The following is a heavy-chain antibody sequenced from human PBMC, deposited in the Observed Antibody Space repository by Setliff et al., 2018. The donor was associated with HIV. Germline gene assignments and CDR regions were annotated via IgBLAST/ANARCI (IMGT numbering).Heavy chain of an antibody. V-gene: IGHV3-21*01. CDR2: ISASATYI. Sequence: GGSLRLSCAAPGFTFSNYSMDWVRQTPGKGLEWVSSISASATYIYYADSVKGRFTISRDNSKNTLYLQMNSLRAEDTAVYYCAKDTYDSSGYYFYLDYWGQGTLVTVSS. J-gene: IGHJ4*02. CDR3: AKDTYDSSGYYFYLDY. CDR1: GFTFSNYS. D-gene: IGHD3-22*01.